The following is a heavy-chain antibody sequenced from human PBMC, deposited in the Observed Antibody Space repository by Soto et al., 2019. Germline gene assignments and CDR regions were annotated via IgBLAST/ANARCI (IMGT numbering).Heavy chain of an antibody. Sequence: NPSETLSLTCNGNGGSISSRSYFSVWLRQPPGKGLEWIGSIYYSGGTYYNPSLKSRVTISVDTSKNQFSLRLSSVTAADTAVYYCARRLYYDSSGFEGGGMDVWGQGTTVT. CDR1: GGSISSRSYF. CDR3: ARRLYYDSSGFEGGGMDV. D-gene: IGHD3-22*01. J-gene: IGHJ6*02. V-gene: IGHV4-39*01. CDR2: IYYSGGT.